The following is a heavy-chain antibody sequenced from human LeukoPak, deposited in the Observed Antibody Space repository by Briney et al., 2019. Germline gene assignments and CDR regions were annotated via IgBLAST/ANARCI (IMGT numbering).Heavy chain of an antibody. CDR3: AAAPDYYYDSSGQDDAFDI. V-gene: IGHV3-21*01. CDR2: ISSSSSYI. D-gene: IGHD3-22*01. J-gene: IGHJ3*02. CDR1: GFTFSSYS. Sequence: PGGSLRLSCAASGFTFSSYSMNWVRQAPGKGLEWVSSISSSSSYIYYADSVKGRFTISRDNAKNSLYLQMNSLRAEDTAVYYCAAAPDYYYDSSGQDDAFDIWGQGTMVTVSS.